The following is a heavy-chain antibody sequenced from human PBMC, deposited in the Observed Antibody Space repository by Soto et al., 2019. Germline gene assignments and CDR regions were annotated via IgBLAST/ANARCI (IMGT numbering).Heavy chain of an antibody. CDR1: GYRFTSYW. CDR3: ARHYCSGDSCYSGADFDY. CDR2: IDPSDSYT. J-gene: IGHJ4*02. Sequence: PGASLKISCKGSGYRFTSYWISWVRQMPGKGLEWMGRIDPSDSYTKNSPSFQGHVSISVDKSISTAYLQWSSLKASDTAMYYCARHYCSGDSCYSGADFDYWGQGTLVTVSS. V-gene: IGHV5-10-1*01. D-gene: IGHD2-15*01.